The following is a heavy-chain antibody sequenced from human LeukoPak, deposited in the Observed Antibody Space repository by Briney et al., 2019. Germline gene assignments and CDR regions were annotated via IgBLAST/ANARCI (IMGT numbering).Heavy chain of an antibody. D-gene: IGHD6-13*01. J-gene: IGHJ4*02. V-gene: IGHV3-30*02. Sequence: GGSLRLSCAASGFTFSSYGMHWVRQAPGKGLEWVAVIWYGGSNKYYADSVKGRFTISRDNSKNTLYLQMNSLRAEDTAVYYCAKDWGSSWYYFDYWGQGTLVTVSS. CDR2: IWYGGSNK. CDR1: GFTFSSYG. CDR3: AKDWGSSWYYFDY.